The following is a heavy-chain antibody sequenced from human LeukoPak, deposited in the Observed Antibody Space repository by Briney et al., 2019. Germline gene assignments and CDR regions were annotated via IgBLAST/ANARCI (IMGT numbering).Heavy chain of an antibody. V-gene: IGHV4-61*01. D-gene: IGHD2-15*01. CDR3: ARHTLPVVAATNYLGSGFGY. CDR2: IYYSGST. J-gene: IGHJ4*02. CDR1: GGSVSSGSYY. Sequence: SETLSLTCTVSGGSVSSGSYYWNWIRQPPGKGLEWIVYIYYSGSTNYNPSLKSRVTISIDTSKNQFSLKLSSVTAADTAVYYCARHTLPVVAATNYLGSGFGYWGQGTLVTVSS.